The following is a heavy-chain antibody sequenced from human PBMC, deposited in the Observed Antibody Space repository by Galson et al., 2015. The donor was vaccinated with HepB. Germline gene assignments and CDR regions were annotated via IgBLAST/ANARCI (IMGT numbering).Heavy chain of an antibody. Sequence: SLRLSCAASGFTFSSYAMSWVRQAPGKGLEWVSAISGSGGSTYYADSVKGRFTISRDNSKNTLYLQMNSLRAEDTAVYYCAKAPSLYYGSGDWGQGTLVTVSS. CDR3: AKAPSLYYGSGD. V-gene: IGHV3-23*01. CDR2: ISGSGGST. J-gene: IGHJ4*02. D-gene: IGHD3-10*01. CDR1: GFTFSSYA.